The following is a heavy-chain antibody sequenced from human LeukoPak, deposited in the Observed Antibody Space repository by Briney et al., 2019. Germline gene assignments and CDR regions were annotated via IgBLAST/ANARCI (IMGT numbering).Heavy chain of an antibody. CDR2: IYSGGST. CDR3: ARGSPDSSGYFETYFDY. V-gene: IGHV3-53*01. D-gene: IGHD3-22*01. CDR1: GSTVSGNY. Sequence: PGGSLRLSCAASGSTVSGNYMSWVRQAPGKGLEWVSVIYSGGSTYYADSVKGRFTISRDNSKNTLYLQMNSLRAEDTAVYYCARGSPDSSGYFETYFDYWGQGTLVTVSS. J-gene: IGHJ4*02.